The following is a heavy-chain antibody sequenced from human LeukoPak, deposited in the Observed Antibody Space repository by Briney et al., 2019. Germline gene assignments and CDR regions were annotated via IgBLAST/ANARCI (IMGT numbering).Heavy chain of an antibody. CDR3: ARDPAAGAFSDY. CDR1: GFTFGSYW. Sequence: GGSLRLSCAASGFTFGSYWMSWVRQAPGKGLEWVANIKQDGSEKYYVDSVKGRFTISRDNAKNSLYLQMNSLRAEDTAVYYCARDPAAGAFSDYWGQGTLVTVSS. J-gene: IGHJ4*02. CDR2: IKQDGSEK. D-gene: IGHD6-13*01. V-gene: IGHV3-7*01.